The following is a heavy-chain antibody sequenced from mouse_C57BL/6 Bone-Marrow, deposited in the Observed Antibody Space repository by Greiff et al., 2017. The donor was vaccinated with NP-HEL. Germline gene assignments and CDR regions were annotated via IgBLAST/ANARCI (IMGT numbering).Heavy chain of an antibody. CDR3: ARGAY. V-gene: IGHV1-80*01. CDR1: GYAFSSYW. CDR2: IYPGDGDT. J-gene: IGHJ3*01. Sequence: VQLQQSGAELVKPGASVKISCKASGYAFSSYWMNWVKQRPGQGLEWIGQIYPGDGDTNYNGKFKDKATLTADKSSSTAYMQLSGLTSEDYAVYFGARGAYWGQGNLITVSA.